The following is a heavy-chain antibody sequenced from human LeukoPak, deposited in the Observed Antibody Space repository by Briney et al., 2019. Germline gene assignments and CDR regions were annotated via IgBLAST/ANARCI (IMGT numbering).Heavy chain of an antibody. D-gene: IGHD3-9*01. CDR3: ARGGEGDYDILTGYYNRFDY. J-gene: IGHJ4*02. CDR1: GDTFSSYA. Sequence: SVKVSCKASGDTFSSYAISWVRQAPGQGLEWMGGIIPIFGTANYAQKFQGRVTITADESTSTAYMELSSLRSEDTAVYYCARGGEGDYDILTGYYNRFDYWGQGTLVTVSS. CDR2: IIPIFGTA. V-gene: IGHV1-69*13.